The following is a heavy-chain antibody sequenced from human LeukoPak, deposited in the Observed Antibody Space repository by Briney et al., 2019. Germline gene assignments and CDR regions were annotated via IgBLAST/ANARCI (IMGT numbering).Heavy chain of an antibody. D-gene: IGHD3-10*01. CDR3: AREEFGRHDYYFDY. J-gene: IGHJ4*02. CDR1: GGSISSYY. V-gene: IGHV4-59*12. CDR2: IYYSGST. Sequence: PSETLSLTCTVSGGSISSYYWSWIRQPPGKGLEWIGYIYYSGSTNYNPSLKSRVTISVDTSKNQFSLKLSSATAADTAVYYCAREEFGRHDYYFDYWGQGTLVTVSS.